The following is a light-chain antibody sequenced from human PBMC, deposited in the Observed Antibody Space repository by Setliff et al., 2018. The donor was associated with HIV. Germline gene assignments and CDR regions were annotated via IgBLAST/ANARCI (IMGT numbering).Light chain of an antibody. V-gene: IGLV1-44*01. CDR1: SSNVGSNT. CDR2: SNN. J-gene: IGLJ1*01. Sequence: QSVLTQPPSASGTPGQRVTISCSGSSSNVGSNTVNWYQQFPGTAPKLLIYSNNQRPSGVPDRFSGSKSGTSASLAISGLQSEDEADYYCAAWDDSLNGPYYVFGTGTKVTVL. CDR3: AAWDDSLNGPYYV.